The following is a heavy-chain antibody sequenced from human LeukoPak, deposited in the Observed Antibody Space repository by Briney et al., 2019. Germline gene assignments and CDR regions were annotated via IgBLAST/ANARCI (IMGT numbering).Heavy chain of an antibody. V-gene: IGHV3-21*01. CDR3: SSFAETGAWFEAYYDY. D-gene: IGHD3-10*01. J-gene: IGHJ4*02. Sequence: AGGSLRLSCAASGFTFSSYSMNWVRQAPGKGLEWVSSISSSSTYIYYADSVKGRFTISRDNARNSLFLQMNSLRAEDTAVYFCSSFAETGAWFEAYYDYWGQGTLVTVS. CDR1: GFTFSSYS. CDR2: ISSSSTYI.